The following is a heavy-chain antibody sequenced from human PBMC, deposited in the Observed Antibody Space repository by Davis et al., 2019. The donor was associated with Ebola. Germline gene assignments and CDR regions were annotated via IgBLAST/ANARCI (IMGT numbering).Heavy chain of an antibody. V-gene: IGHV3-7*03. CDR3: TTTTTRIDY. CDR2: IKQDGSEK. Sequence: GGSLRLSCAASGFTFSSYWMSWVRQAPGKGLEWVANIKQDGSEKYYVDSVKGRFTISRDNAKNSLYLQMNSLKTEDTAVYYCTTTTTRIDYWGQGTLVTVSS. D-gene: IGHD4-17*01. CDR1: GFTFSSYW. J-gene: IGHJ4*02.